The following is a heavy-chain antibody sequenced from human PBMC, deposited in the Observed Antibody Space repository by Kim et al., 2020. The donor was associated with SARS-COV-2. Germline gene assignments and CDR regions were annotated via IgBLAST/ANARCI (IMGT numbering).Heavy chain of an antibody. CDR3: AARGGD. CDR2: IKSKIDGGTI. J-gene: IGHJ4*02. V-gene: IGHV3-15*01. Sequence: GGSLRLSCVASGFTFTSAWLSWFRQAPGKGLELVGCIKSKIDGGTIDYAAPVKGRFTISRDDSKNTLYVQINTLRTEDTGMYYCAARGGDWGQGTLVTVSS. D-gene: IGHD2-21*01. CDR1: GFTFTSAW.